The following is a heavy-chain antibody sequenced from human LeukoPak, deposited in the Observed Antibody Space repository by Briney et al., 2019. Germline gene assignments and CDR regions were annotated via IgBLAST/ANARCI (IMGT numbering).Heavy chain of an antibody. CDR3: ARGWLAETTVVTPYNY. V-gene: IGHV1-69*13. CDR1: GGTFRSNA. Sequence: SVKVSCKASGGTFRSNAISWVRQAPGQGLEWMGGITPIFGTANYAQKFQGRVTITAVESMSTAYMELSSLRSEDTAAYYCARGWLAETTVVTPYNYWGQGTLVTVSS. CDR2: ITPIFGTA. J-gene: IGHJ4*02. D-gene: IGHD4-23*01.